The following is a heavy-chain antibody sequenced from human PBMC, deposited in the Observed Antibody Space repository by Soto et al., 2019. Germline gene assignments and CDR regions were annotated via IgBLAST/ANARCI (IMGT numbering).Heavy chain of an antibody. CDR2: ISYDGSNK. V-gene: IGHV3-30-3*01. CDR3: ARVGGSYVFDY. CDR1: GFTFSSYA. Sequence: QVQLVESGGGVVQPGRSLRLSCAASGFTFSSYAMHWVRQAPGKGLEWVAVISYDGSNKYYADSVKGRFTIARDNSKNTLYLQMNSLRAEDPAVYYCARVGGSYVFDYWGQGTLVTVSS. J-gene: IGHJ4*02. D-gene: IGHD1-26*01.